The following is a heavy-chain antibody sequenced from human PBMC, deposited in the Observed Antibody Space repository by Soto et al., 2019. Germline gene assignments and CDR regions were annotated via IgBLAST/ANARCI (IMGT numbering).Heavy chain of an antibody. Sequence: EVQLLESGGGLVQPGGSLRLSCAASGFTFSSYGMSWVRQASGKGLEWVSTISSSGGSTYYADSVKGRFTISRDNSKNTLYLQMSSRRAEDTALYYCAKGVSWAFYDSWGQGTLVTVSS. V-gene: IGHV3-23*01. CDR3: AKGVSWAFYDS. CDR2: ISSSGGST. CDR1: GFTFSSYG. J-gene: IGHJ4*02. D-gene: IGHD6-13*01.